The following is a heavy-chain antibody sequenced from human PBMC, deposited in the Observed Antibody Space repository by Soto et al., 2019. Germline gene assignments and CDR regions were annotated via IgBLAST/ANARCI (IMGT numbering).Heavy chain of an antibody. CDR3: ARNSGVGYCSGGSCPGA. V-gene: IGHV1-69*02. CDR2: IIPILGIA. D-gene: IGHD2-15*01. Sequence: QVQLVQSGAEVKKPGSSVKVSCKASGGTFSSYTISWVRQAPGQGLEWMGRIIPILGIANYAQKFQGRVTITADKSTSTAYMELSSLRSEDTAVYYCARNSGVGYCSGGSCPGAWGQGTLVTVSS. J-gene: IGHJ5*02. CDR1: GGTFSSYT.